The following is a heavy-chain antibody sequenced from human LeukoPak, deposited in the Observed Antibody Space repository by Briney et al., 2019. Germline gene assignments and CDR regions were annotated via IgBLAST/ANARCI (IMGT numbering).Heavy chain of an antibody. V-gene: IGHV3-30*18. Sequence: GGSLRLSCAASGFTFSSYGMHWVRQAPGKGLEWVAVISYDGSNKYYADSVKGRFTISRDNSKNTLYLHMNSLRAEDTAVYYCAKGDDAVVVAALDYWGQGTLVTVSS. D-gene: IGHD2-15*01. CDR3: AKGDDAVVVAALDY. CDR2: ISYDGSNK. J-gene: IGHJ4*02. CDR1: GFTFSSYG.